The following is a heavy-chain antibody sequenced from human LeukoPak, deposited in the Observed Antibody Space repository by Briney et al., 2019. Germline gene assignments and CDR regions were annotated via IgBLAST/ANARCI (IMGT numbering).Heavy chain of an antibody. Sequence: SQTLSLTCAVSGGSISSGGYSWSWIRQPPGKGLEWIGYIYHSGSTYYSPSLKSRVTISVDRSKNQFSLKLSSVTAADTAVYYCARGSGHSDYELGYWGQGTLVTVSS. V-gene: IGHV4-30-2*01. D-gene: IGHD4-4*01. CDR2: IYHSGST. CDR1: GGSISSGGYS. J-gene: IGHJ4*02. CDR3: ARGSGHSDYELGY.